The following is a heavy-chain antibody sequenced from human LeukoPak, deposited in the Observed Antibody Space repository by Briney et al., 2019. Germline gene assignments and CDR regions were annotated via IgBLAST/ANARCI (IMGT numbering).Heavy chain of an antibody. V-gene: IGHV3-74*01. J-gene: IGHJ4*02. CDR1: GFTFSSYW. Sequence: GGALRLSCAASGFTFSSYWMHWVRQAPGKGLVWVSRINSDGSSTSYADSVKGRFTISRDNAKNTLYLQMNSLRAEDTAVSYCARDLLGGCNFGWGQGTLVTVSS. D-gene: IGHD2-21*02. CDR3: ARDLLGGCNFG. CDR2: INSDGSST.